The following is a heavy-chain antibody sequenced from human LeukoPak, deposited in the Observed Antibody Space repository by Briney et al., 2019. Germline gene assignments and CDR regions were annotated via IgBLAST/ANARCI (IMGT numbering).Heavy chain of an antibody. CDR3: ARGTYYYDSSGLYYFDY. Sequence: GGSLRLSCAASGFTFTDYYMSWIRQAPGKGLKWLSYISSSGSTIYYADSVKGRFTISRDNAKNSLYLQMNSLRAEDTALYYCARGTYYYDSSGLYYFDYWGQGTLVTVSS. J-gene: IGHJ4*02. V-gene: IGHV3-11*01. CDR2: ISSSGSTI. D-gene: IGHD3-22*01. CDR1: GFTFTDYY.